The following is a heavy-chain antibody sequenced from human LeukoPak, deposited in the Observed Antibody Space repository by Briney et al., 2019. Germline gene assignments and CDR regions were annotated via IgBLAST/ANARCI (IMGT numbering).Heavy chain of an antibody. CDR2: IYYSGST. D-gene: IGHD2-2*01. V-gene: IGHV4-59*08. Sequence: SETLSLTCTVSGGSISSYYWSWIRQPPGKGLEWIGYIYYSGSTNYNPSLKSRVTISVDTSKNQFSLKLSSVTAADTAVYYCARHEGYCSSTSCSDWFDPWGQGTLVTVSS. J-gene: IGHJ5*02. CDR1: GGSISSYY. CDR3: ARHEGYCSSTSCSDWFDP.